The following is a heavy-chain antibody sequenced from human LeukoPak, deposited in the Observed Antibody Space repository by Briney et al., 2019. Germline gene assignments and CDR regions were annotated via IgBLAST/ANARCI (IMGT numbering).Heavy chain of an antibody. J-gene: IGHJ4*02. CDR1: GFTFSSYA. D-gene: IGHD2-2*02. V-gene: IGHV3-23*01. CDR3: AKDVHSNCSSTSCHIVDY. Sequence: PGGSLRLSCAASGFTFSSYAMSWVRQAPGKGLEWVSAISGSGGSTYYADSVKGRLTISRDNSKNTLYLQMNSLRAEDTAVYYCAKDVHSNCSSTSCHIVDYWGQGTLVTVSS. CDR2: ISGSGGST.